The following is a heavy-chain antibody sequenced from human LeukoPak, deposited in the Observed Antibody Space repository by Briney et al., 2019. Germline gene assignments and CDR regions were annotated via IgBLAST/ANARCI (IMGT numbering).Heavy chain of an antibody. CDR1: GGSIRSYY. Sequence: SETLSLTCSVSGGSIRSYYWSWIRQPAGKGLEWIGRIYTSGSTNYNPSLKSRVTISVDTSKNQFSLKLSSVTAADTAVYYCARVPPDIVVVPALSDLWGRGTLVTVSS. CDR2: IYTSGST. V-gene: IGHV4-4*07. J-gene: IGHJ2*01. CDR3: ARVPPDIVVVPALSDL. D-gene: IGHD2-2*01.